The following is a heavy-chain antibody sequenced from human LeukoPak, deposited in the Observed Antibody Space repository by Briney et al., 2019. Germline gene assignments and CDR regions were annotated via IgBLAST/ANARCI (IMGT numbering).Heavy chain of an antibody. CDR2: ISSSSSTI. CDR3: ATKTMVRGVTYYFDY. V-gene: IGHV3-48*01. D-gene: IGHD3-10*01. Sequence: GGSLRLSCAASGFTFSSYSMNWVRQAPGKGLEWVSYISSSSSTIYYADSVKGRFTISRDNAKNSLYLQMNSLRAEDTAVYYCATKTMVRGVTYYFDYWSQGTLVTVSS. J-gene: IGHJ4*02. CDR1: GFTFSSYS.